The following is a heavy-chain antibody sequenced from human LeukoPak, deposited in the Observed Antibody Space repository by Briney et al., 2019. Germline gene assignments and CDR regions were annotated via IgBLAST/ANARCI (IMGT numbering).Heavy chain of an antibody. V-gene: IGHV3-7*01. CDR1: GFTFSSYT. CDR3: ARARYSSPLTIDY. CDR2: IKQDGSEK. D-gene: IGHD6-6*01. Sequence: LSGGSLRLSCAAFGFTFSSYTMHWVRQAPGKGLEWVANIKQDGSEKYYVDSVKGRFTISRDNAKNSLYLQMNSLRAEDTAVYYCARARYSSPLTIDYWGQGTLVTVSS. J-gene: IGHJ4*02.